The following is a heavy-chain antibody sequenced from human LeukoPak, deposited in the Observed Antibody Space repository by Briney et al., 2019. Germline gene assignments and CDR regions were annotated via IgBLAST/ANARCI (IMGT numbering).Heavy chain of an antibody. CDR2: INHSGST. V-gene: IGHV4-34*01. D-gene: IGHD3-22*01. CDR1: GGSFSGHY. Sequence: SETLSLTCAVYGGSFSGHYWSWIRQPPGKGLEWIGEINHSGSTNYNPSLKRRVTISVDTSKNQFSLKLSSVTAADTALYFCARDDTYFYDSSGHGFDFWGQGTLVTVSS. CDR3: ARDDTYFYDSSGHGFDF. J-gene: IGHJ4*02.